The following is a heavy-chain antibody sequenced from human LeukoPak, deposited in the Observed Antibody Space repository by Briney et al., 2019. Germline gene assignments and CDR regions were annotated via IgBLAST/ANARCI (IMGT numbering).Heavy chain of an antibody. D-gene: IGHD2-8*01. CDR2: IIPIFGTI. Sequence: SVKVSCKASGYTFTSYAMNWVRQAPGQGLEWMGEIIPIFGTIYYAQNFQGRVTITADKSTSTAYMELTSLRSEDTAVYYCARRYCTNGVCYHDRGAFDIWGQGTMVTVSS. J-gene: IGHJ3*02. CDR1: GYTFTSYA. V-gene: IGHV1-69*06. CDR3: ARRYCTNGVCYHDRGAFDI.